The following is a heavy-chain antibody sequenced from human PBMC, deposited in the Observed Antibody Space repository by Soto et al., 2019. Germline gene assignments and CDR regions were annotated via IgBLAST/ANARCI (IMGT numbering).Heavy chain of an antibody. CDR1: GGTFRSYA. Sequence: SVKVSCKASGGTFRSYAISWVRQAPGQGLEWMGGIIPIFGTANYAQKFQGRVTITADESTSTAYMELSSLRSEDTAVYYCASGVIAAAGNYYYYGMDVWGQGTTVTVSS. CDR3: ASGVIAAAGNYYYYGMDV. V-gene: IGHV1-69*13. J-gene: IGHJ6*02. CDR2: IIPIFGTA. D-gene: IGHD6-13*01.